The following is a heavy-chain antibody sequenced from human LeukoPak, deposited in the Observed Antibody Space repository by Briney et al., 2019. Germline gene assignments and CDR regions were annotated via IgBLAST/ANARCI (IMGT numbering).Heavy chain of an antibody. CDR2: IYSGGST. V-gene: IGHV3-53*01. J-gene: IGHJ4*02. CDR3: ASVVVTAIRDY. D-gene: IGHD2-21*02. CDR1: GFTVSSNY. Sequence: GTSLRLSCAASGFTVSSNYMSWVRQAPGKGLEWVSVIYSGGSTYYADSVKGRFTISRDNSKNTLYLQMNSLRAEDTAIYYCASVVVTAIRDYWGQGTLVTVSS.